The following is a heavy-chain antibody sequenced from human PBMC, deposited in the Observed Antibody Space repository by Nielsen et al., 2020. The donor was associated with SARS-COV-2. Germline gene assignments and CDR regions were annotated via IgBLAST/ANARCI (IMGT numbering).Heavy chain of an antibody. J-gene: IGHJ6*02. CDR3: ARGKTQPHYYGSGSYYYYYYGMDV. CDR2: IYYSGST. Sequence: WIRQPPGKGLEWIGYIYYSGSTNYNPSLKSRVTISVDTSKNQFSLKLSSVTAADTAVYYCARGKTQPHYYGSGSYYYYYYGMDVWGQGTTVTVSS. D-gene: IGHD3-10*01. V-gene: IGHV4-59*12.